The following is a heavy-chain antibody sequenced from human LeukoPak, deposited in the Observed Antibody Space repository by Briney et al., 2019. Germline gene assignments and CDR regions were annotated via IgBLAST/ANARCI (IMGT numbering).Heavy chain of an antibody. CDR2: ISSSSSYI. V-gene: IGHV3-21*01. D-gene: IGHD3-10*01. Sequence: GGSLRLSCAASGFTFSSYSMNWVRQAPGKGLEWVSSISSSSSYIYYADSVKGRFTISRDNAKNSLYLQMNSLRAEDTAVYYCAREGPYYYGSGIINWFDPWGQGTLVTVSS. CDR1: GFTFSSYS. CDR3: AREGPYYYGSGIINWFDP. J-gene: IGHJ5*02.